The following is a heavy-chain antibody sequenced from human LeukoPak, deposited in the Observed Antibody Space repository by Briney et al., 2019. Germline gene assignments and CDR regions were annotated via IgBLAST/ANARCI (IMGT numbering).Heavy chain of an antibody. CDR2: ITNSGGTT. CDR1: GFTFSSYA. V-gene: IGHV3-23*01. D-gene: IGHD3-16*01. Sequence: GGSLTLSCAASGFTFSSYAMSWVRQPPGKGLEWVSAITNSGGTTYYADSVKGRFNISRDNSKNTLYLQMNRLRAEDTAVYYCAKEPPHVSWLFDYWGQGTLVTVSS. J-gene: IGHJ4*02. CDR3: AKEPPHVSWLFDY.